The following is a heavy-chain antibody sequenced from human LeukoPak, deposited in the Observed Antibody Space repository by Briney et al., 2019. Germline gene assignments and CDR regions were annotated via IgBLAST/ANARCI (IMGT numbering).Heavy chain of an antibody. Sequence: PSETLSLTCTVSGGSISSGGYYWSWIRQHPGKGLERIGYIYYSGSTYYNPSLKSRVTISVDTSKNQFSLKLSSVTAADTAVYYCARDQVNWFDPWGQGTLVTVSS. CDR2: IYYSGST. V-gene: IGHV4-31*03. J-gene: IGHJ5*02. CDR1: GGSISSGGYY. CDR3: ARDQVNWFDP.